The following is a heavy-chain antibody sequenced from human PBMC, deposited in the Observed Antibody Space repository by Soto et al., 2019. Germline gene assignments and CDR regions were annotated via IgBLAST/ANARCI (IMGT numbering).Heavy chain of an antibody. CDR2: IYYSGST. D-gene: IGHD3-22*01. CDR1: GGSISSGDYY. Sequence: TSETLSLACTVSGGSISSGDYYWSWIRQPPGKGREWIGYIYYSGSTYYNPSLKSRVTISVDTSKNQFSLKLSSVTAADTAVYYCARDGETMIDLLGQHDYYYGMDVWGQGTTVTVSS. V-gene: IGHV4-30-4*01. J-gene: IGHJ6*02. CDR3: ARDGETMIDLLGQHDYYYGMDV.